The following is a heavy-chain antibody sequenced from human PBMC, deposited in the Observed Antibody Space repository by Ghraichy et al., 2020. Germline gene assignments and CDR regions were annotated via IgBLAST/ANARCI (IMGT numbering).Heavy chain of an antibody. V-gene: IGHV1-2*02. CDR3: ARTLELFPNVDY. CDR1: GYTFTGYY. D-gene: IGHD1-7*01. Sequence: ASVKVSCKASGYTFTGYYMHWVRQAPGQGLEWMGWINPNSGGTNYAQKFQGRVTMTRDTSISTAYMELSRLRSDDTAVYYCARTLELFPNVDYWGQGTLVTVSS. CDR2: INPNSGGT. J-gene: IGHJ4*02.